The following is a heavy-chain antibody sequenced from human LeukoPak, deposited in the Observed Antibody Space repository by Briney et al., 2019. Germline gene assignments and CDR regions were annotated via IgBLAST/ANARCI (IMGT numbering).Heavy chain of an antibody. CDR3: AREGRYCSGGSCVFDY. CDR1: GYTLTELS. D-gene: IGHD2-15*01. CDR2: FDPEDGET. J-gene: IGHJ4*02. V-gene: IGHV1-24*01. Sequence: ASVKVSCKVSGYTLTELSMHWVRQAPGKGLEWMGGFDPEDGETIYAQRFQGRVTMTEDTSTDTAYMELSRPRSDDTAVYYCAREGRYCSGGSCVFDYWGQGTLVTVSS.